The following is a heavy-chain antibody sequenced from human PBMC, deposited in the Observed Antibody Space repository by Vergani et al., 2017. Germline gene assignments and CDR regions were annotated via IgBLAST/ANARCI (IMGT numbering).Heavy chain of an antibody. V-gene: IGHV4-34*01. Sequence: QVQLQQWGAGLLKPSETLSLTCAVSGGSISSSSYYWGWIRQPPGKGLEWIGEINHSGSTNYNPSLKSRVTISVDTSKNQFSLKLSSVTAADTAVYYCASGRARDGMDVWGQGTTVTVSS. CDR1: GGSISSSSYY. CDR2: INHSGST. J-gene: IGHJ6*02. CDR3: ASGRARDGMDV.